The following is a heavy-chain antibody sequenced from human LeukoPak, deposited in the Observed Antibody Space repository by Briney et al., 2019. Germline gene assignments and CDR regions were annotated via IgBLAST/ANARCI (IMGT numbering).Heavy chain of an antibody. CDR3: AKRWARGGYDSYYYYGMDV. CDR1: GFTFSSYA. J-gene: IGHJ6*04. V-gene: IGHV3-30*04. Sequence: PGGSLRLSCAASGFTFSSYAMHWVRQAPGKGLEWVAVISYDGSNKYYADSVKGRFTISRDNSKNTLYLQMNSLRAEDTAVYYCAKRWARGGYDSYYYYGMDVWGKGTTVTVSS. D-gene: IGHD5-12*01. CDR2: ISYDGSNK.